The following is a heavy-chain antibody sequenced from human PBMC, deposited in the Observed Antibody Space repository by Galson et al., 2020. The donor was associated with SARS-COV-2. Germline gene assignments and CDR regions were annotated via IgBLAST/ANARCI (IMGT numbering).Heavy chain of an antibody. V-gene: IGHV4-61*02. CDR2: IYTTGSS. Sequence: TLSLTCTVSGGSISDPSDYWSWIRQPAGKGLEWIGRIYTTGSSNYNPSLKSRVTISVDTSKNQFSLELSSVTAADTAVYYCARNFDLWSRGTLVTVSS. CDR1: GGSISDPSDY. CDR3: ARNFDL. J-gene: IGHJ2*01.